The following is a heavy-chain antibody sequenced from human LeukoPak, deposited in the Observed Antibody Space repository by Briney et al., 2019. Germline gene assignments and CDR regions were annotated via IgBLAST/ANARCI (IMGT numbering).Heavy chain of an antibody. CDR1: GFTFADYD. D-gene: IGHD3-16*01. CDR2: ITSNGGRI. CDR3: GKGMRGIGPLY. V-gene: IGHV3-9*01. Sequence: SLRLSCSVSGFTFADYDIYWVRQAPGRGLQWVSTITSNGGRIDSADSVKGRFNISRDNAKNFVYLQMNSLRPDDTAFYYCGKGMRGIGPLYWGQGTLVTVSS. J-gene: IGHJ4*02.